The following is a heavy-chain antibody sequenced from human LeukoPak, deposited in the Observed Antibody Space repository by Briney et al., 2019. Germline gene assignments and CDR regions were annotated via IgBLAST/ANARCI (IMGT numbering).Heavy chain of an antibody. D-gene: IGHD6-19*01. V-gene: IGHV3-7*01. J-gene: IGHJ3*02. CDR1: GFFFSKYW. CDR3: SSWYDSGAFDM. CDR2: INLEGSEN. Sequence: PGGALRLSCAASGFFFSKYWMRWVRQAPGKGREWVASINLEGSENYYVDSVVSRYTIFRDNAKNSLYLQMSSRRADDSAVYYCSSWYDSGAFDMWGPGTVVIVSS.